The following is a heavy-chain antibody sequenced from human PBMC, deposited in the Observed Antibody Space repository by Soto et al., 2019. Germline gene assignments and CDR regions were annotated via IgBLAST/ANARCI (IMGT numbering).Heavy chain of an antibody. CDR1: GFAFSSYG. D-gene: IGHD3-3*01. CDR2: VWSDGGKT. J-gene: IGHJ6*03. Sequence: QVQLVESGGGVVQPGRSLRLSCAASGFAFSSYGMYWVRQAPGKGLEWVAIVWSDGGKTYYGDAVKGRFTISRDNSNNMLYLQMSSLCAEDTAVYYCARGGGWSVYSTPYYMDVWGKGTTVTVS. CDR3: ARGGGWSVYSTPYYMDV. V-gene: IGHV3-33*01.